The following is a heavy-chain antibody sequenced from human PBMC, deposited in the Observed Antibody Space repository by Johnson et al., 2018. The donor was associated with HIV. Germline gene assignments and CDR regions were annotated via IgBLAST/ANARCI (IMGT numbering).Heavy chain of an antibody. J-gene: IGHJ3*02. CDR2: MYSGGRK. V-gene: IGHV3-66*02. CDR3: AKEGWAAAQEGWGAFDI. Sequence: MQLVESGGGLVQPGGSLRLSCAVSGFTVSSNYMSWVRQAPGKGLEWVSVMYSGGRKYYADAVKGRFTISRDNSKNTLYLQMNSLRAEDTAVYYCAKEGWAAAQEGWGAFDIWGQGTMVTVSS. D-gene: IGHD6-13*01. CDR1: GFTVSSNY.